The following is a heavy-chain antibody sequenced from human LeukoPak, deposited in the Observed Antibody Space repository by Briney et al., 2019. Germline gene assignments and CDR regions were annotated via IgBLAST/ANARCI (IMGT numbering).Heavy chain of an antibody. CDR2: IKQDGNEK. CDR3: ARDTLGEGEDANYAVYYFDY. D-gene: IGHD4/OR15-4a*01. Sequence: GSLRLSCAASGFRFNTYWLSWVRQAPGKGLEWVANIKQDGNEKYYADSVKGRFTICRDNGKNSLDLQMNSLRADDTAVYYCARDTLGEGEDANYAVYYFDYWGQGTVVTVSS. CDR1: GFRFNTYW. V-gene: IGHV3-7*01. J-gene: IGHJ4*02.